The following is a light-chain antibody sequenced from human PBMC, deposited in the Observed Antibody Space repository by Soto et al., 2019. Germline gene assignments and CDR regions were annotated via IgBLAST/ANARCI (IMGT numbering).Light chain of an antibody. V-gene: IGKV1-39*01. CDR1: QSISSY. Sequence: DIQMTQSPSSLSASVGDRVTFICRASQSISSYLNWYQQKPGKAPKLLIYAASSLQSGVPSRFSGSGSGTDFTLTISSLQPEDFATYSCQQSYRTPRTFGQGTKVE. CDR3: QQSYRTPRT. CDR2: AAS. J-gene: IGKJ1*01.